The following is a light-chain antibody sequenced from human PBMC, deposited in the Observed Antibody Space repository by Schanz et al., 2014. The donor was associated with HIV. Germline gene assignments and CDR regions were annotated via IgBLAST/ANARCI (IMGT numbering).Light chain of an antibody. CDR3: QQYNTKPFT. CDR1: QSISSE. J-gene: IGKJ2*01. V-gene: IGKV1-5*03. CDR2: EAS. Sequence: DIQMTQSSSTLSASVGDRVSITCRSSQSISSELAWYQQKPGSAPKLLIYEASTLETGVPSRFSGSGSGTEFTLAISGLQPDDFATYYCQQYNTKPFTFGQGTKLEIK.